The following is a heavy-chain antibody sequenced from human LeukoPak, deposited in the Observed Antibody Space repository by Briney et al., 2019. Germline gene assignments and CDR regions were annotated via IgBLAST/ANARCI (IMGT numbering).Heavy chain of an antibody. V-gene: IGHV3-48*03. CDR2: ISGSGRTI. CDR1: GFTFSSYE. D-gene: IGHD3-10*02. J-gene: IGHJ6*04. CDR3: AELGITMIGGV. Sequence: GGSLRLSCAASGFTFSSYEMNWVRQAPGKGLEWVSYISGSGRTIYYADSVKGRFTISRDNAKNSLYLQMNSLRAEDTAVYYCAELGITMIGGVWGKGTTVTISS.